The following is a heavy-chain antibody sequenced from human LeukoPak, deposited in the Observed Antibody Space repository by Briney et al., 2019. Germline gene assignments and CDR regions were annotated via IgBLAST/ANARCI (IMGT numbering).Heavy chain of an antibody. V-gene: IGHV4-34*01. J-gene: IGHJ4*02. CDR3: ARVPPPAARPVQGFY. D-gene: IGHD6-6*01. CDR2: IYHSGST. CDR1: GGSFSGYY. Sequence: SETLSLTCAVYGGSFSGYYWSWIRQPPGKGLEWIGEIYHSGSTNYNPSLKSRVTISVDTSKNQFSLKLSSVTAADTAVYYCARVPPPAARPVQGFYWGQGTLVTVSS.